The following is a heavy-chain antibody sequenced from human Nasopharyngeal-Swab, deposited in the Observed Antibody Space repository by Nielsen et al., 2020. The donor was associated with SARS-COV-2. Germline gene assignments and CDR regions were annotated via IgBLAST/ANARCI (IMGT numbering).Heavy chain of an antibody. Sequence: ASVKVSCKASGYTFTSYAMHWVRLAPGQRLEWMGWINAGNGNTKYSQKFQGRVTITRDTSASTAYMELSSLRSEDTAVYYCATNLYCSGGSCYQIQNWYFDLWGRGTLVTVSS. J-gene: IGHJ2*01. CDR2: INAGNGNT. CDR1: GYTFTSYA. D-gene: IGHD2-15*01. V-gene: IGHV1-3*01. CDR3: ATNLYCSGGSCYQIQNWYFDL.